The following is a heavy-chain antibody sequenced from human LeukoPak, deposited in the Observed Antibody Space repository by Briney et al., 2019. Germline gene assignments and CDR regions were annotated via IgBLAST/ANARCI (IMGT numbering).Heavy chain of an antibody. J-gene: IGHJ6*03. CDR1: GGTFSSYA. Sequence: ASVKVSCKASGGTFSSYAISWVRQAPGQGLEWMGGIIPIFGTANCARKFQGRVTITADESTSTAYMELSSLRSEDTAVYYCARDREIAASHYMDVWGKGTTVTVSS. CDR3: ARDREIAASHYMDV. CDR2: IIPIFGTA. V-gene: IGHV1-69*13. D-gene: IGHD6-6*01.